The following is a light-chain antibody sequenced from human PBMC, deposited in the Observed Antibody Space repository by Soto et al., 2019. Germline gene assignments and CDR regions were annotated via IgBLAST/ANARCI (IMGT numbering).Light chain of an antibody. CDR1: QSVTSTY. V-gene: IGKV3-20*01. J-gene: IGKJ4*01. CDR3: QQYGSSPFT. CDR2: DSS. Sequence: EIVLTQSPGTLSLSLGDRASLSCRASQSVTSTYLAWYQQKPGQAPRLLIYDSSSRATGIPDRFSGSGSGTDFTLTISRLEPEDFAVYYCQQYGSSPFTFGGGTKVEIK.